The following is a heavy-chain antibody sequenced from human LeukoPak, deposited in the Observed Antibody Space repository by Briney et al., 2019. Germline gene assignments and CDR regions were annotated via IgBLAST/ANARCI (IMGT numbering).Heavy chain of an antibody. Sequence: ASVKVSCKASGGTFSSYAISWVRQAPGQGLEWMGGIIPIFGTANYAQKFQGRVTITADESTSTAYMELSSLRSEDTAVYYCARVPGAIKRKYGMDVWGQGTTATVSS. CDR3: ARVPGAIKRKYGMDV. V-gene: IGHV1-69*13. CDR2: IIPIFGTA. J-gene: IGHJ6*02. CDR1: GGTFSSYA. D-gene: IGHD3-10*01.